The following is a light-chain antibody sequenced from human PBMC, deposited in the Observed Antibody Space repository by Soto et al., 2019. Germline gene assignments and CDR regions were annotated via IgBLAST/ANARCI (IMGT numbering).Light chain of an antibody. CDR2: DAS. J-gene: IGKJ2*03. V-gene: IGKV1-5*01. Sequence: GDRVTITCRASQSISSWLAWYQQKPGKAPKLLIYDASSLESGVPSRFSGSGSGTEFTLTINGVEPEDFAVYYCQQYGTARFSFGQGTKVDIK. CDR3: QQYGTARFS. CDR1: QSISSW.